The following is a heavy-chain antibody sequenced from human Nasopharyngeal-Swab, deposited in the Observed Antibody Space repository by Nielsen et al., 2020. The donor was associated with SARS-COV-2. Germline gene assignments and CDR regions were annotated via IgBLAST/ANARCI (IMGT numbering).Heavy chain of an antibody. V-gene: IGHV4-31*02. CDR2: IYYCGST. Sequence: WIRQPPGKGLEWIGYIYYCGSTHYNPSLKSRVTISEDTSKNQFSLKLSSVTAAGTAVYYCARGGYGSGSYHFDYWGQGTLVTVSS. J-gene: IGHJ4*02. D-gene: IGHD3-10*01. CDR3: ARGGYGSGSYHFDY.